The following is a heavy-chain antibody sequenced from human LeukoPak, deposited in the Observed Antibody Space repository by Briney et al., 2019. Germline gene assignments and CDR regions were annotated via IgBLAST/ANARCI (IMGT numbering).Heavy chain of an antibody. CDR3: ASRGYSYADSDY. J-gene: IGHJ4*02. D-gene: IGHD5-18*01. Sequence: GGSLRLSCAASGFTFSSYSMNWVRQAPGKGLEWVSSISSSSSYIYYADSVKGRFTISRDNAKNSLYLQMNSLRAEDTAVYYCASRGYSYADSDYWGQGTLVTVSS. CDR1: GFTFSSYS. CDR2: ISSSSSYI. V-gene: IGHV3-21*01.